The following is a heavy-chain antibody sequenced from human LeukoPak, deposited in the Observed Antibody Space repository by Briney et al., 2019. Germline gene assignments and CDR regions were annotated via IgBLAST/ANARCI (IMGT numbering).Heavy chain of an antibody. CDR2: IIPILGIA. CDR3: ARDEYCSGGSCRDKNWFDP. CDR1: GGTFSSYA. D-gene: IGHD2-15*01. Sequence: SVKVSCKASGGTFSSYAISWVRQAPGQGLERMGRIIPILGIANYAQKFQGRVTITADKSTSTAYMELSSLRSEDTAVYYCARDEYCSGGSCRDKNWFDPWGQGTLVTVSS. V-gene: IGHV1-69*04. J-gene: IGHJ5*02.